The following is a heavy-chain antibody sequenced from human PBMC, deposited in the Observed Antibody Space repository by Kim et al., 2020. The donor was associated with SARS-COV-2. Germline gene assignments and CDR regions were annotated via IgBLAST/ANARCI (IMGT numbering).Heavy chain of an antibody. J-gene: IGHJ4*02. CDR3: ARSTYGVFDY. V-gene: IGHV6-1*01. Sequence: YYDYTVSVKSRTTFNSDTSKNQFSLQLNSVTPEDTAVYYCARSTYGVFDYWGQGTLVTVSS. D-gene: IGHD4-17*01. CDR2: YY.